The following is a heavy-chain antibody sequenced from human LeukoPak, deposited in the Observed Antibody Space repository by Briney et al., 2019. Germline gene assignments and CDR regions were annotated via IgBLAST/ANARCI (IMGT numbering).Heavy chain of an antibody. CDR3: AKSVTAIDY. D-gene: IGHD2-21*02. CDR1: GFTFSSYG. J-gene: IGHJ4*02. CDR2: ISYDGSNK. Sequence: GGSLILSCAASGFTFSSYGMHWVRQAPGKGLEWVAVISYDGSNKYYADSVKGRFTISRDNSKNTLYLQMNSLRAEDTAVYYCAKSVTAIDYWGQGTLVTVSS. V-gene: IGHV3-30*18.